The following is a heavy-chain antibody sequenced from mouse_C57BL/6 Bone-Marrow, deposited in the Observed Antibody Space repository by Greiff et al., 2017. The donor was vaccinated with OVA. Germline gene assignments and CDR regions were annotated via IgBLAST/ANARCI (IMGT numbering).Heavy chain of an antibody. D-gene: IGHD2-5*01. Sequence: VQLQQPGAELVKPGASVKLSCKASGYTFTSYWMHWVKQRPGQGLEWIGMIHPNSGSTNYNEKFKSKATLTVDKSSSTAYMQLSSLTSEYSAVYYCARRDSNYGAWFAYWGQGTLVTVSA. CDR2: IHPNSGST. J-gene: IGHJ3*01. CDR1: GYTFTSYW. CDR3: ARRDSNYGAWFAY. V-gene: IGHV1-64*01.